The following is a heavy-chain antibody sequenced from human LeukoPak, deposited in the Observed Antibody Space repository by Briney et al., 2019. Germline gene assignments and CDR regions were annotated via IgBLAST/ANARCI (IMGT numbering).Heavy chain of an antibody. CDR1: GGSISSSY. CDR2: IYSSGST. V-gene: IGHV4-4*07. CDR3: ARRPTTSIVGATTNYFDH. D-gene: IGHD1-26*01. Sequence: SETLSLTCTVSGGSISSSYWTWIRQPAGKGLEWIGRIYSSGSTNYNPSLKSRLTMSVDTSRNQFSLKLNSVTAADTAVYYCARRPTTSIVGATTNYFDHWGQGTLVTVSS. J-gene: IGHJ4*02.